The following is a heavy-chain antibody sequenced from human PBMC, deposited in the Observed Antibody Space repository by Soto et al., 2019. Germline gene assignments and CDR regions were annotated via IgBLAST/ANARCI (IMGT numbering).Heavy chain of an antibody. CDR1: GFTFSSYS. V-gene: IGHV3-48*02. CDR3: ARYALQLVLDYYYGMDV. J-gene: IGHJ6*02. CDR2: ISSSSSTI. Sequence: PGGSLRLSCAASGFTFSSYSMNWVRQAPGKGLEWVSYISSSSSTIYYADSVKGRFTISRDNAKNSLYLQMNSLRDEDTAVYYCARYALQLVLDYYYGMDVWGQGTTVTVSS. D-gene: IGHD6-6*01.